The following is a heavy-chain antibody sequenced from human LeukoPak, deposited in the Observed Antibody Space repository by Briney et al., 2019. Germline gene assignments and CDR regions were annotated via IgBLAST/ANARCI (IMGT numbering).Heavy chain of an antibody. CDR1: GGSISSGCYY. J-gene: IGHJ6*03. Sequence: SETLSLTCTVSGGSISSGCYYWSWIRQPAGKGLEWIGRIYTSGSTNYNPSLKSRVTISVDTSKNQFSLKLSSVTAADTAVYYCARDTYSSGWFPYYYMDVWGKGTTVTISS. CDR3: ARDTYSSGWFPYYYMDV. CDR2: IYTSGST. D-gene: IGHD6-19*01. V-gene: IGHV4-61*02.